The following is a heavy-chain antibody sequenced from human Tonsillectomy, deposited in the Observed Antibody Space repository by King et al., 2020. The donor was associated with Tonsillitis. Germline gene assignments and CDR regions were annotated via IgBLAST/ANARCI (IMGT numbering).Heavy chain of an antibody. CDR3: AKQIGFCSGGTCSLDN. Sequence: VQLVESGGGLVQSGGSLRLFCAASGFTFNNYAMSWVRQAPGKGLEWVSSISGGGTYAYYADSVEGRFTISRDNSKNTLCLQMNSLRAEDTAVYYCAKQIGFCSGGTCSLDNWGQGALVTVSS. CDR1: GFTFNNYA. D-gene: IGHD2-15*01. V-gene: IGHV3-23*04. CDR2: ISGGGTYA. J-gene: IGHJ4*02.